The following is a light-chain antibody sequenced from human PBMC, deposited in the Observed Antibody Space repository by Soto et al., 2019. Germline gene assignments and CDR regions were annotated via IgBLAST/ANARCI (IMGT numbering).Light chain of an antibody. J-gene: IGKJ3*01. CDR3: QQEGT. V-gene: IGKV3-11*01. CDR1: QSVSGS. CDR2: DAS. Sequence: EIVLTQSPATLSLSPGERATLSCRASQSVSGSLAWYQQKPGQAPRLLIYDASNRATGIPARFSGSGSGTDFTLTISSLESEDFAVYYCQQEGTFGPGTKVDI.